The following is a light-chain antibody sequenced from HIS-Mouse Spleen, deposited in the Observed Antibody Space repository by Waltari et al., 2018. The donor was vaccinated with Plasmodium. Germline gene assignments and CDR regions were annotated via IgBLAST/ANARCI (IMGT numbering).Light chain of an antibody. V-gene: IGLV3-1*01. CDR1: KLGDKY. CDR2: QDS. Sequence: SYELTQPPSVSVSPGQTASITCSGDKLGDKYACWYQKKPGQSPVLVIYQDSKRPSGIPGRFSGSNSGNTATMTISGTQAMDEADYYCQAWDSSTVVFGGGTKLTVL. J-gene: IGLJ2*01. CDR3: QAWDSSTVV.